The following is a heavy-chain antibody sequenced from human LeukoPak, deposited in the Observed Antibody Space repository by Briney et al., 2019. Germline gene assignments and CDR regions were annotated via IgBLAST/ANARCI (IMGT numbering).Heavy chain of an antibody. CDR1: GGSMSSYY. V-gene: IGHV4-59*08. D-gene: IGHD4-17*01. CDR2: IYYSGST. J-gene: IGHJ4*02. Sequence: SETLSLTCTVSGGSMSSYYWSWIRQPPGKGLEWIGYIYYSGSTNYNPSLRSRVTISVDTSKNQFSLKLSSVTAADTAVYYCARGGNYGDYDGYFDYWGQGTLVTVSS. CDR3: ARGGNYGDYDGYFDY.